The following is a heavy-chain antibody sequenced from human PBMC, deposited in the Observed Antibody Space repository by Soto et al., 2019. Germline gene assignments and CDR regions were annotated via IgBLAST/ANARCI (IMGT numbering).Heavy chain of an antibody. CDR3: ARAFEYSSSSAYYYYYGMDV. CDR2: ISGSGGST. CDR1: GFTFSSYA. D-gene: IGHD6-6*01. V-gene: IGHV3-23*01. J-gene: IGHJ6*02. Sequence: EVQLLESGGGLVQPGGSLRLSCAASGFTFSSYAMSWVRQAPGKGLEWVSAISGSGGSTYYADSVKGRFTISRDNSKNTLYLQMNSLRAEDTAVFYCARAFEYSSSSAYYYYYGMDVWGRGTTVTVSS.